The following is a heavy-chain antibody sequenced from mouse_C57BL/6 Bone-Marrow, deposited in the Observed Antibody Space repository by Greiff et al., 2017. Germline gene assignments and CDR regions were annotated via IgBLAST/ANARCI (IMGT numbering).Heavy chain of an antibody. CDR2: IDPSDSYT. D-gene: IGHD1-1*01. CDR3: ARRKVVALDY. V-gene: IGHV1-50*01. CDR1: GYTFTSYW. Sequence: VQLQQPGAELVKPGASVKLSCKASGYTFTSYWMQWVKQRPGQGLEWIGEIDPSDSYTNYNQKFKGKATLTVDTSSSTAYMQLSSLTSEDSAVYYCARRKVVALDYWGQGTTLTVSS. J-gene: IGHJ2*01.